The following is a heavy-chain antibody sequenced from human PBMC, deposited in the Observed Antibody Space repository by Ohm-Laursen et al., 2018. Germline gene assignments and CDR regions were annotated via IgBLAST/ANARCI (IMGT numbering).Heavy chain of an antibody. Sequence: SETLSLTCIVSGGSISSYYWSWIRQPPGKGLEWIGYIYYSGSTNYNPSLKSRVTISVDTSKNQFSLKLSSVTAADTAVYYCARTHMRSYDYYGMDVWGQGTTVTVSS. D-gene: IGHD2-21*01. CDR1: GGSISSYY. CDR3: ARTHMRSYDYYGMDV. V-gene: IGHV4-59*01. J-gene: IGHJ6*02. CDR2: IYYSGST.